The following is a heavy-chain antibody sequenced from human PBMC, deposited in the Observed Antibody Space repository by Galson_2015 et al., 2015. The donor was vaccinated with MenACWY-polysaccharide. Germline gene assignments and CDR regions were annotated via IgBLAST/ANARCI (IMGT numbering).Heavy chain of an antibody. D-gene: IGHD2/OR15-2a*01. Sequence: SLRLSCAASGFSVSTKYMSWVRQAPGRGLEWVSSIYSAGFTFYADSVKGRFTISRDISENTVYLQMNSLTAEDTAVYYCAREAPFFGLGSWGQGTLVTVSS. V-gene: IGHV3-53*01. CDR1: GFSVSTKY. CDR3: AREAPFFGLGS. J-gene: IGHJ4*02. CDR2: IYSAGFT.